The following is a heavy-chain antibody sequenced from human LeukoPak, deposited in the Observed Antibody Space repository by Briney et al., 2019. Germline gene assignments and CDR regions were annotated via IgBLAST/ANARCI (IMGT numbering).Heavy chain of an antibody. CDR3: ARGVSGTGPDI. V-gene: IGHV3-74*01. D-gene: IGHD5/OR15-5a*01. CDR2: IKTDGSST. Sequence: SCKASGYTFTSYYMHWVRQAPGKGLVWVSRIKTDGSSTDYADSVKGRFTISRDNAKNTMYLQMNSLRAEDTAVYYCARGVSGTGPDIWGLGTMVTVSS. CDR1: GYTFTSYY. J-gene: IGHJ3*02.